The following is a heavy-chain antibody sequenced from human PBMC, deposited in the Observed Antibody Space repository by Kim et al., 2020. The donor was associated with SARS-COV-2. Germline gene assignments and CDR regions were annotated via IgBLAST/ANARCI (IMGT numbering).Heavy chain of an antibody. CDR3: AATTATRGY. J-gene: IGHJ4*02. CDR2: GST. Sequence: GSTNANPSLKRRVTIAVDTSKNQFSRKLSSVTAADTAVYYCAATTATRGYWGQGTLVTVSS. V-gene: IGHV4-59*01. D-gene: IGHD4-17*01.